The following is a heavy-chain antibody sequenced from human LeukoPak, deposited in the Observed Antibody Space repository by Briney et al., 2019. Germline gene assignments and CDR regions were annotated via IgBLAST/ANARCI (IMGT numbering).Heavy chain of an antibody. V-gene: IGHV3-53*01. CDR3: ASQYCSGGSCYSYYYYGMDV. CDR1: GFTVSSNY. CDR2: IYSGGST. J-gene: IGHJ6*02. Sequence: GGSLRLSCAASGFTVSSNYMSWVRQAPGKGLEWVSVIYSGGSTYYADSVKGRFSISRDNSKNTLYLQMNSLRAEDTAVYYCASQYCSGGSCYSYYYYGMDVWGQGTTVTVSS. D-gene: IGHD2-15*01.